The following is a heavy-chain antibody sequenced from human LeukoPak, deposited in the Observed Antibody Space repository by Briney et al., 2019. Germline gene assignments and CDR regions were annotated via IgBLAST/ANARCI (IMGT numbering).Heavy chain of an antibody. D-gene: IGHD3-16*02. CDR2: INSDGSST. J-gene: IGHJ4*02. CDR1: GFTFSSYW. CDR3: ARGPGGGDYVWGSYRYDY. Sequence: GGSLRLSCAASGFTFSSYWMHWVRQAPGKGLVWVSRINSDGSSTSYADSVKGRFSISRDNAKNTLYLQMNSLRAEDTAVYYCARGPGGGDYVWGSYRYDYWGQGTLVTVSS. V-gene: IGHV3-74*01.